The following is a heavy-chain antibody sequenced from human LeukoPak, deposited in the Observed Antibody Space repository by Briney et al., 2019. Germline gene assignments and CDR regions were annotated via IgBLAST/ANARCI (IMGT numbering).Heavy chain of an antibody. CDR1: GFTFSSYA. V-gene: IGHV3-23*01. Sequence: GGSLRLSCAASGFTFSSYAMSWVRQAPGGGLEWVSGISGSGDTTYYADSVKGRFTISRDNSKNTLYLQMNSLRAEDTAVYFCAKDQTPYYWGQGTLVTVS. CDR3: AKDQTPYY. CDR2: ISGSGDTT. J-gene: IGHJ4*02.